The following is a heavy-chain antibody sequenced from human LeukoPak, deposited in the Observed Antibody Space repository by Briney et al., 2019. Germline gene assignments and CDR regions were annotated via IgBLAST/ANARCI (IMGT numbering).Heavy chain of an antibody. CDR3: ARDMVLMVYANAAFDI. J-gene: IGHJ3*02. Sequence: QPGGSLRLSCAASGFTFRSYSMNWVRQAPGKGPEWVSYISSCSSTLYYADSVKGRFTISRDNAKNSLYLQMNSLRAEDTAVYYCARDMVLMVYANAAFDIWGQGTMVTVSS. CDR1: GFTFRSYS. D-gene: IGHD2-8*01. CDR2: ISSCSSTL. V-gene: IGHV3-48*01.